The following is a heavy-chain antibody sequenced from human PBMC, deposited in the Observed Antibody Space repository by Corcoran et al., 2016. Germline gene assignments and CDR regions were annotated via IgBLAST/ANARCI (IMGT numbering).Heavy chain of an antibody. V-gene: IGHV3-9*01. CDR3: AKGIHDYSNPCMDV. Sequence: EVQLVESGGGLVQPGRSLRLSCAASGFTFDDYAMHWVRQAPGKGLEWVSGISWNSGSIGYADSVKGRFTISRDNAKNSLYLQMNSLRAEDTALYYCAKGIHDYSNPCMDVWGQGTTVTVSS. CDR2: ISWNSGSI. CDR1: GFTFDDYA. J-gene: IGHJ6*02. D-gene: IGHD4-4*01.